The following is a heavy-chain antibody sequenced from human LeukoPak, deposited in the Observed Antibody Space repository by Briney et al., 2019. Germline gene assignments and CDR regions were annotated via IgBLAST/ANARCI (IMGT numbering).Heavy chain of an antibody. CDR3: ARGPTMKMDV. V-gene: IGHV3-21*01. CDR2: ISSSSSNI. J-gene: IGHJ6*04. Sequence: GGSLRLSCAASGFTFSSYAITWVRQAPGKGLEWVSSISSSSSNIYYADSVKGRFTISRDNAKNSLYLQMNSLRAEDTAVYYCARGPTMKMDVWGKGTTVTVSS. CDR1: GFTFSSYA. D-gene: IGHD3-22*01.